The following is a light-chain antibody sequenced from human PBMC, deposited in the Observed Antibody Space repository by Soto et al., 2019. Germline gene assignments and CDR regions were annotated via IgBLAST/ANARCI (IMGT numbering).Light chain of an antibody. Sequence: DIQMTQSPSSLSASVGDTVTISCRASQGVGNHLAWLQQKPGKAPKSLIYAVSSLQSGVPSRFSGSGSGTEFTLTISSLLPEDFATYYCQHYNTCPLTFGGGTKVEI. J-gene: IGKJ4*01. CDR1: QGVGNH. CDR2: AVS. V-gene: IGKV1-16*01. CDR3: QHYNTCPLT.